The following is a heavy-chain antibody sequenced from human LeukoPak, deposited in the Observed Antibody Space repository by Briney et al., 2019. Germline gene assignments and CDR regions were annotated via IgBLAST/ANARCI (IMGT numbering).Heavy chain of an antibody. J-gene: IGHJ3*02. Sequence: GGSLRLSCAASGFTFSSYAMHWVRQAPGKGLEWVAVISYDGSNKYYADSVKGRFTISRDNSKNTLYLQMNSLRAEDTAVYYCAKNFISSGWYGGAFDIWGQGTMVTVSS. D-gene: IGHD6-19*01. CDR2: ISYDGSNK. V-gene: IGHV3-30*04. CDR3: AKNFISSGWYGGAFDI. CDR1: GFTFSSYA.